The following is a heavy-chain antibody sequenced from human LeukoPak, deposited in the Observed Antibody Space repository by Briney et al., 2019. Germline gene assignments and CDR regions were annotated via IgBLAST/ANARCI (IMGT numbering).Heavy chain of an antibody. CDR1: GGSASTSHYY. CDR2: IYYSGRT. CDR3: ARSWAPGYCSSTTCYNFDY. Sequence: SETLSLTCTVSGGSASTSHYYWGWIRQPPGKGLEWIVYIYYSGRTYYNPSLKSRVTISVDTSKNEFSLKLSSVTAADTAVYYCARSWAPGYCSSTTCYNFDYWGQGTLVTVSS. J-gene: IGHJ4*02. D-gene: IGHD2-2*02. V-gene: IGHV4-39*01.